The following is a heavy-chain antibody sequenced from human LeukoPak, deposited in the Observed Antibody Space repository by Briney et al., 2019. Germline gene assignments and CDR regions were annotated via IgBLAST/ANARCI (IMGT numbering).Heavy chain of an antibody. J-gene: IGHJ4*02. CDR3: ARGKVYQLLPYYDFWSGPTRFDY. CDR1: GGSFSSYY. D-gene: IGHD3-3*01. Sequence: SETLSLTCAVYGGSFSSYYWSWIRQPPGKGLEWIGEINHSGSTNYNPSLKSRVTISVDTSKNQFSLKLSSVTAADTAVYYCARGKVYQLLPYYDFWSGPTRFDYWGQGTLVTVSS. V-gene: IGHV4-34*01. CDR2: INHSGST.